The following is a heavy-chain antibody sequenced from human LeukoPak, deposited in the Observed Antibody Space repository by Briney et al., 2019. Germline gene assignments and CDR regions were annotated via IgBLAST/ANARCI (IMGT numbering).Heavy chain of an antibody. CDR1: GFTFSNYA. D-gene: IGHD2-2*02. CDR2: ITGSGGSI. J-gene: IGHJ4*02. Sequence: GGSLRLSCAASGFTFSNYAMSWVRQAPGKGLEWVSAITGSGGSIYYADSVKGRFTISRDNSKNTLYLQMNSLRVEDTAVYYCARKTPNQLPYRGEYDYWGQGTLVTVSS. V-gene: IGHV3-23*01. CDR3: ARKTPNQLPYRGEYDY.